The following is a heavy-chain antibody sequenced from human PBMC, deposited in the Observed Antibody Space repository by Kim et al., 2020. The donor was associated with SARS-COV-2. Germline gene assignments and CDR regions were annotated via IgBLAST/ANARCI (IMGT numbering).Heavy chain of an antibody. J-gene: IGHJ5*02. CDR3: ARSGITMARGGFDP. CDR2: ISYDGSNK. V-gene: IGHV3-30*04. CDR1: GFTFSSYA. D-gene: IGHD3-10*01. Sequence: GGSLRLSCAASGFTFSSYAMHWVRQAPGKGLEWVAVISYDGSNKYYADSVKGRFTISRDNSKNTLYLQMNSLRAEDTAVYYCARSGITMARGGFDPWGQGTLVTVSS.